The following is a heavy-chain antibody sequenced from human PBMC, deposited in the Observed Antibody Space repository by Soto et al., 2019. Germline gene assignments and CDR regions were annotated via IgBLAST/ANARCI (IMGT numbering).Heavy chain of an antibody. Sequence: PGESLKISCKGSGYSFTSYWISWVRQMPGKGLEWMGRIDPSDSYTNYSPSFQGHVTISADKSISTAYLQWSSLKASDTAMYYCASSGVYYGDYDGYWGQGTLVTVSS. J-gene: IGHJ4*02. V-gene: IGHV5-10-1*01. CDR2: IDPSDSYT. CDR3: ASSGVYYGDYDGY. CDR1: GYSFTSYW. D-gene: IGHD4-17*01.